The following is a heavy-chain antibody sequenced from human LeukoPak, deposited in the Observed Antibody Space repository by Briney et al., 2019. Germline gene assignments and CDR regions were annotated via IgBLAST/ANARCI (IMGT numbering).Heavy chain of an antibody. CDR1: GFTFDGYA. CDR2: ISWNSGSI. Sequence: GGSLRLSCAASGFTFDGYAMHWVRQAPGKGLEWVSGISWNSGSIGYADSVKGRFTISRDNAKNSLYLQINSLRAEDTALYYCAKGITIFGVVTHDAFDIWGQGTMVTVSS. V-gene: IGHV3-9*01. CDR3: AKGITIFGVVTHDAFDI. J-gene: IGHJ3*02. D-gene: IGHD3-3*01.